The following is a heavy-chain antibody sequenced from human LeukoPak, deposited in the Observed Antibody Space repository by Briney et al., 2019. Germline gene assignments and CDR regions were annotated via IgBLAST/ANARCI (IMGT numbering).Heavy chain of an antibody. Sequence: GASVKVSCKASGGTFSSYAISWVRQAPGQGLEWMGGIIPIFGTANYAQKFQGRVTITTDESTSTAYMELSSLRSEDTAVYYCAGTENPVGASYYYYYYMDVWGKGTTVTVSS. CDR2: IIPIFGTA. V-gene: IGHV1-69*05. J-gene: IGHJ6*03. D-gene: IGHD1-26*01. CDR3: AGTENPVGASYYYYYYMDV. CDR1: GGTFSSYA.